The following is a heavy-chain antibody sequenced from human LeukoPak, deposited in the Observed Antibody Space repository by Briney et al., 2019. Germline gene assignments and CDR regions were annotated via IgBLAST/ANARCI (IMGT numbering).Heavy chain of an antibody. V-gene: IGHV1-2*02. Sequence: ASVKVSCKASGYTFTGYYMHWVRQAPGQGLEWMGWINPNSGGTNYAQKFQGRVTMTRDTSISTAYMELSRLRSEDTAVYYCARVSFYVVVPADFDIWGQGTMVTVSS. CDR1: GYTFTGYY. D-gene: IGHD2-2*01. J-gene: IGHJ3*02. CDR3: ARVSFYVVVPADFDI. CDR2: INPNSGGT.